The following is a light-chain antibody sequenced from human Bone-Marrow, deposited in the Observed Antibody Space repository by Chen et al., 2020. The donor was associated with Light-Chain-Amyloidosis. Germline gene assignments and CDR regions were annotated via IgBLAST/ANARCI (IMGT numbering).Light chain of an antibody. CDR2: AAS. CDR3: QLCYTSPPYT. V-gene: IGKV1-39*01. Sequence: DIQMTQSPSSLSASVGDRVTITCRTSQIINIYLNWYQQKPGKAPRLLIYAASSLQSGVPSRFSGSGSGTDFTLTISSLQPEDSATYYCQLCYTSPPYTIGQGTKVEI. J-gene: IGKJ2*01. CDR1: QIINIY.